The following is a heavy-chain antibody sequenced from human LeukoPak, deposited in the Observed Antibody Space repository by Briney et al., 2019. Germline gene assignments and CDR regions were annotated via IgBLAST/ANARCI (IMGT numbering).Heavy chain of an antibody. D-gene: IGHD2-2*02. V-gene: IGHV3-20*04. CDR3: ARCSRSSTDCYSAFDI. Sequence: GGSPRLSCEVSRFTHDVYGMSCVRRSTGRGLEWVSAISNWNGGSTGYADSVRGRFTISRDNAKNSLYLQMNSLRAEDTALYYCARCSRSSTDCYSAFDIWGQGTMVTVSS. CDR1: RFTHDVYG. J-gene: IGHJ3*02. CDR2: ISNWNGGST.